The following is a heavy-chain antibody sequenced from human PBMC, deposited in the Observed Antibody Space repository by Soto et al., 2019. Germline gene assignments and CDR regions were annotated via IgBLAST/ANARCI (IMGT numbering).Heavy chain of an antibody. D-gene: IGHD2-8*01. V-gene: IGHV3-74*01. CDR1: GFTFSSYW. Sequence: EVQLVESGGGLVQPGESLTLSCAASGFTFSSYWMHWVRQAPGKGLVWVSRIKSDGSGTYYADSVKGRLAISRDNAKNTLYLQMSSWGVEDTAVYFCARGDGDRCDGNGNLGRHWGQGPLVPVAS. J-gene: IGHJ4*02. CDR2: IKSDGSGT. CDR3: ARGDGDRCDGNGNLGRH.